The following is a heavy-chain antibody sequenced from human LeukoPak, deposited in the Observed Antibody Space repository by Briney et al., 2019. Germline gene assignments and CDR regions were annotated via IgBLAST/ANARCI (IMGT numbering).Heavy chain of an antibody. CDR3: ARDLPSSGYYYGGRVRFDP. CDR2: ISAYNGNT. J-gene: IGHJ5*02. Sequence: VASVKVSCKAFGYTFTSYGISWVRQAPGQGLEWMGWISAYNGNTNYAQKLQGRVTMTTDTSTSTAYMELRSLRSDDTAVYYCARDLPSSGYYYGGRVRFDPWGQGTLVTVSS. V-gene: IGHV1-18*01. CDR1: GYTFTSYG. D-gene: IGHD3-22*01.